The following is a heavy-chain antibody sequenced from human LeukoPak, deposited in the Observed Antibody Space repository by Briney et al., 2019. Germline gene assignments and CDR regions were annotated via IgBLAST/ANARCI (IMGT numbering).Heavy chain of an antibody. V-gene: IGHV3-23*01. D-gene: IGHD3-22*01. CDR3: AKMPYYYDSSGYYNFDY. CDR1: GFTFSSYA. CDR2: ISGSGGST. Sequence: GGSLRLSCAASGFTFSSYAMSWVRQAPGKGLEWVSGISGSGGSTYYADSVKGRFTISRDNSKNTLYLQMNSLRAEDTAVYYCAKMPYYYDSSGYYNFDYWGQGTLVTVSS. J-gene: IGHJ4*02.